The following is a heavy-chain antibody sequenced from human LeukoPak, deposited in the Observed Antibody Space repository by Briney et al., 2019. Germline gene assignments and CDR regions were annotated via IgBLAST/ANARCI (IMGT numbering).Heavy chain of an antibody. Sequence: SETLSLTCTVSGGSISSFFWSWIRQPAGKGLERIGRLYASGTTNYNPSLKSRVTMSVDTSKTQFSLNLTSVTAADTAMYYCASYYGSGIDYWGQGTLVTVSS. CDR2: LYASGTT. CDR1: GGSISSFF. D-gene: IGHD3-10*01. V-gene: IGHV4-4*07. CDR3: ASYYGSGIDY. J-gene: IGHJ4*02.